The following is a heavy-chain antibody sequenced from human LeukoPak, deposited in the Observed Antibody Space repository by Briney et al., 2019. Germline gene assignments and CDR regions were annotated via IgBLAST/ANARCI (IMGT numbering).Heavy chain of an antibody. CDR2: INTNTGNP. CDR3: AREAYSSAYYFDY. J-gene: IGHJ4*02. CDR1: GYTFTSYD. V-gene: IGHV7-4-1*02. Sequence: ASVKVSCKASGYTFTSYDINWVRQATGQGLEWMGWINTNTGNPSYARGFTGRFVFSLDTSVSTAYLQISSLKAEDTAVYYCAREAYSSAYYFDYWGQGTLVTVSS. D-gene: IGHD5-18*01.